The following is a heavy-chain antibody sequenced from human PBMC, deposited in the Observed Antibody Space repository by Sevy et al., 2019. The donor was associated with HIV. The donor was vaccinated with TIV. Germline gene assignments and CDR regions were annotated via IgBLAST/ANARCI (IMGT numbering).Heavy chain of an antibody. Sequence: GGSLRLSCAASGFTFSSYNMNWVRQAPGKGLEWVSSISSSSNYIYYADSMKGRFTISRDNAKNSLYLQMNSLRAAATAVYYCARVVAYCSGGSCCPGYYYGMDVWGQGTTVTVSS. CDR2: ISSSSNYI. V-gene: IGHV3-21*01. J-gene: IGHJ6*02. D-gene: IGHD2-15*01. CDR3: ARVVAYCSGGSCCPGYYYGMDV. CDR1: GFTFSSYN.